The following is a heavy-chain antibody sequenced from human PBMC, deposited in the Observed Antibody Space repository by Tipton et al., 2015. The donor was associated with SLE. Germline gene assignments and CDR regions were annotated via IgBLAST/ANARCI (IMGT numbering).Heavy chain of an antibody. Sequence: TLSLTCTVSGYSISSGHYWGWIRQSPGKGLEWIGSISHSGNTYYNPSLQSRVSMSVDTSKNQVLVRLNSVTAADTAVYYCARHDYDDNGHYMHYFDYWGQGTLVTVSS. D-gene: IGHD4/OR15-4a*01. CDR1: GYSISSGHY. CDR3: ARHDYDDNGHYMHYFDY. J-gene: IGHJ4*02. V-gene: IGHV4-38-2*02. CDR2: ISHSGNT.